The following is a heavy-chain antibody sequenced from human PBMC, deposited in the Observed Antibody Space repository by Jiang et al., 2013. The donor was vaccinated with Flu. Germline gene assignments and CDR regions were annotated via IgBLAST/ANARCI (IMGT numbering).Heavy chain of an antibody. CDR1: GFSLSNNEGG. CDR3: AHRPFRNWAFDY. Sequence: KPTQTLTLTCTFSGFSLSNNEGGVGWIRQPPGKALEWLALIFWDDDKRYSPSLKSRLTITKDTSKNLVALTMTNMDPADTATLFCAHRPFRNWAFDYVGPGNPGHRLL. CDR2: IFWDDDK. D-gene: IGHD1-1*01. V-gene: IGHV2-5*02. J-gene: IGHJ4*02.